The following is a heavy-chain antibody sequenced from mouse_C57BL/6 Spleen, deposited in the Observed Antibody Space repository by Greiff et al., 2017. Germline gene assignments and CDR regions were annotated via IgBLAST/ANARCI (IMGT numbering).Heavy chain of an antibody. J-gene: IGHJ1*03. Sequence: EVQLQQSGPELVKPGASVKISCKASGYSFTDYNMNWVKQSNGTSLEWIGVINPNYGTTSYNQKFKGKATLNVDQSSSTAYMQLNSRTSEDSAIYYCARSYYYGSSYGYFDVWGTGTTVTVSS. CDR3: ARSYYYGSSYGYFDV. D-gene: IGHD1-1*01. V-gene: IGHV1-39*01. CDR2: INPNYGTT. CDR1: GYSFTDYN.